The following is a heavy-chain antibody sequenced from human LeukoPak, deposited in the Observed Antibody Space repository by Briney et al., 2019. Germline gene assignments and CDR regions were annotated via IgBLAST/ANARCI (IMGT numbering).Heavy chain of an antibody. CDR2: ISAYNGNT. CDR1: GYTFTSYG. D-gene: IGHD2-2*01. CDR3: ARGPFKEYQLLRDYYYYGMDV. J-gene: IGHJ6*02. V-gene: IGHV1-18*01. Sequence: ASVKVSCKASGYTFTSYGISWVRQAPGQGLEWMGWISAYNGNTNYAQKLQGRVTMTTDTSTSTAYMELRSLRSDDTAVYYCARGPFKEYQLLRDYYYYGMDVWGQGTTVTVSS.